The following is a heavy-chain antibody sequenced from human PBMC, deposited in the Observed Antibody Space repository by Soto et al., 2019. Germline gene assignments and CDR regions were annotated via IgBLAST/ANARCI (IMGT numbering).Heavy chain of an antibody. J-gene: IGHJ4*02. CDR1: GYSIGSGYY. V-gene: IGHV4-38-2*01. CDR3: ARAKADTTLVVNPTYYFDY. D-gene: IGHD5-18*01. CDR2: TYHIGYT. Sequence: SETLSLTCGVSGYSIGSGYYFGLVRHPGGEGLEWSGNTYHIGYTYYNPSLRSRVTISVDTSKNQSSLKLLSVTAADTALYYCARAKADTTLVVNPTYYFDYWDQGTLVTVS.